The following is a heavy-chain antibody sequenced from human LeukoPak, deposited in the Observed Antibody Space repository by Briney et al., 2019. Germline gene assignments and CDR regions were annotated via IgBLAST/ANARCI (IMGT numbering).Heavy chain of an antibody. CDR1: GGTFSSYA. Sequence: SVKVSCKASGGTFSSYAISWVRQAPGQGLEWMGGIIPIFGTANYAQKFQGRVTITADESTSTAYMELSSLRSEDTAVYYCARDFTDNDWNYDYWGQGTLVTVSS. CDR2: IIPIFGTA. V-gene: IGHV1-69*13. D-gene: IGHD1-1*01. CDR3: ARDFTDNDWNYDY. J-gene: IGHJ4*02.